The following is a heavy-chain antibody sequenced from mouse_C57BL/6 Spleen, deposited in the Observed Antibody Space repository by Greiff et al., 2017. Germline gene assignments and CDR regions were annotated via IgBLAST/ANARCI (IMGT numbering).Heavy chain of an antibody. Sequence: ESGPGLVKPSQSLSLTCSVTGYSITSGYYWNWIRQFPGNKLEWMGYISYDGSNNYNPSLKNRISITRDTSKNQFFLKLNSVTTEDTATYYCAREDSSGYIAYWGQGTLVTVSA. J-gene: IGHJ3*01. CDR1: GYSITSGYY. V-gene: IGHV3-6*01. CDR2: ISYDGSN. D-gene: IGHD3-2*02. CDR3: AREDSSGYIAY.